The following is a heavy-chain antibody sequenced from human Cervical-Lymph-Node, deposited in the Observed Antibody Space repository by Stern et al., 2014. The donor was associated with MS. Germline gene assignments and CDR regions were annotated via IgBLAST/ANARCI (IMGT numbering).Heavy chain of an antibody. J-gene: IGHJ5*02. CDR2: IYYRGST. CDR1: GGSITSGNYY. V-gene: IGHV4-30-4*01. CDR3: AGEEARPPRHWFDP. Sequence: VQLVESGPGLVKPSQTLSLTCIASGGSITSGNYYWSWIRQPPGKGLEYIGYIYYRGSTYYNPSLKSRLTISLETSQNRLFPKLRSVTAVDPAVYSCAGEEARPPRHWFDPWGQGALVTVSS. D-gene: IGHD3-16*01.